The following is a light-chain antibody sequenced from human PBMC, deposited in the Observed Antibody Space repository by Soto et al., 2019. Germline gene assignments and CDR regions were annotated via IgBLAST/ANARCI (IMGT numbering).Light chain of an antibody. Sequence: AIRMTQSPSSLSASTGDRVTITCRASQGISSYLAWYQQKPGKAPKLLIYAASTLQSGVPSRFSGSGSGTVFTLTISCPESEDFSNYYFQQYYSYPPTFGQGTKVEIK. J-gene: IGKJ1*01. V-gene: IGKV1-8*01. CDR3: QQYYSYPPT. CDR2: AAS. CDR1: QGISSY.